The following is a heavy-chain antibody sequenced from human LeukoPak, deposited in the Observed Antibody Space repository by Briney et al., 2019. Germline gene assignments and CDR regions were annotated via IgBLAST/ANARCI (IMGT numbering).Heavy chain of an antibody. CDR2: ISSSSSTI. V-gene: IGHV3-48*04. CDR3: ARGPHVIAVVNFDY. J-gene: IGHJ4*02. CDR1: GFTFSSYS. D-gene: IGHD6-19*01. Sequence: GGSLRLSCAASGFTFSSYSMNWVRQAPGKGLEWVSYISSSSSTIYYADSVKGRFTISRDNAKNSLYLQMNSLRAEDTAVYYCARGPHVIAVVNFDYWGQGTLVAVSS.